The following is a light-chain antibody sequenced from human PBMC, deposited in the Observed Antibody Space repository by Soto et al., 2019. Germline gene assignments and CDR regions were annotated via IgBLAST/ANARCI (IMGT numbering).Light chain of an antibody. CDR2: RNN. CDR3: AAWDDSRSGYV. J-gene: IGLJ1*01. V-gene: IGLV1-47*01. CDR1: SSNIGSNY. Sequence: QSVLTQPPSASGTPWQRVTISCSGSSSNIGSNYVYWYQQLPGTAPKLLIYRNNQRPSGVPDRFSGSKSGTSASLAISGLRSEDEADYYCAAWDDSRSGYVFGTGTRSPS.